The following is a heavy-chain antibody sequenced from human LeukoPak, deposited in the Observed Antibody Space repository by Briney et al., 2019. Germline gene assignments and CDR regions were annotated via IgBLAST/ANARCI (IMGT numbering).Heavy chain of an antibody. D-gene: IGHD6-13*01. V-gene: IGHV6-1*01. J-gene: IGHJ6*02. CDR3: ARGEGYSSSWYEVAYYYYGMDV. CDR2: TYYRSKWYN. CDR1: GDSVSSNSAA. Sequence: SQTLSLTCAISGDSVSSNSAAWNWIRQSPSRGLEWLGRTYYRSKWYNDYAVSVKSRITINPDTSKNQFSLQLNSVTPEDTAVYYCARGEGYSSSWYEVAYYYYGMDVWGQGTTVTVSS.